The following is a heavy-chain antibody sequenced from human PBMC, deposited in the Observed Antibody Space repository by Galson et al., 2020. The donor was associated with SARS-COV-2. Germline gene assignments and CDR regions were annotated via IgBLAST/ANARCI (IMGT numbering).Heavy chain of an antibody. CDR1: GFTFSSSN. CDR3: ARASSGYSYGFYWDFDL. D-gene: IGHD5-18*01. CDR2: ISYDGSNT. Sequence: GESLKISCAASGFTFSSSNMHWVRQAPGKGLEWVTVISYDGSNTYYADSVKGRFTISRDTSKNTLFLQMNSLRAEDTAVYYCARASSGYSYGFYWDFDLWGRGTLVTVSS. J-gene: IGHJ2*01. V-gene: IGHV3-30*03.